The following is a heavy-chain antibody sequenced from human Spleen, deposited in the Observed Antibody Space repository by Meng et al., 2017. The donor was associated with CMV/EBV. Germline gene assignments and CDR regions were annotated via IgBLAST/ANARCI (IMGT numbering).Heavy chain of an antibody. CDR3: ARLFGYCTSITCQSFDP. Sequence: YTVTYLYMHGVRQAPGQGPEWMGWRNPNRGGTNYAQRFQGRVTMTSDTSISTAYLDLSRLRSDDTAVYYCARLFGYCTSITCQSFDPWGQGTLVTVSS. CDR1: YTVTYLY. V-gene: IGHV1-2*02. J-gene: IGHJ5*02. D-gene: IGHD2-8*01. CDR2: RNPNRGGT.